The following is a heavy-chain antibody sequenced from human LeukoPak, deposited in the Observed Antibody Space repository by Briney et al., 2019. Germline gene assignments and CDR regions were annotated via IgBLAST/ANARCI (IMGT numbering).Heavy chain of an antibody. J-gene: IGHJ4*02. CDR1: GFTFSSYG. CDR2: ISYDGSNK. V-gene: IGHV3-30*18. Sequence: GGSLRLSCAASGFTFSSYGMHWVRQAPGKGLEWGAVISYDGSNKYYADSVKGRFTISRDNSKNTLYLQMNSLRAEDTAVYYCAKVALIAARLGHFDYWGQGTLVTVSS. D-gene: IGHD6-6*01. CDR3: AKVALIAARLGHFDY.